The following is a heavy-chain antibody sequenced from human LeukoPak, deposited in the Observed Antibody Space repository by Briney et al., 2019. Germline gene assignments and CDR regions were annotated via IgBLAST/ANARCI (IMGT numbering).Heavy chain of an antibody. CDR2: ISGSGGST. D-gene: IGHD5-18*01. CDR3: ARYSYGYISAFDY. J-gene: IGHJ4*02. V-gene: IGHV3-23*01. Sequence: GGSLRLSCAASGFTFSSYAMSWVRQAPGKGLEWVSAISGSGGSTYYADSVKGRFTIPRDNSKNTLYLQMNSLRAEDTAVYYCARYSYGYISAFDYWGQGTLVTVSS. CDR1: GFTFSSYA.